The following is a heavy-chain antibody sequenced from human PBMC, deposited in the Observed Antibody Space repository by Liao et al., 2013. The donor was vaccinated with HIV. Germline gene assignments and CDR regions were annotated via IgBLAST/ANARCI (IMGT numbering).Heavy chain of an antibody. CDR3: ARELGHPSWHFDL. Sequence: QVQLQQWGAGLVKPSETLSLTCSVSFGSISSFYWSWIRQPAGKGLEWIGRISGSGSTNSNPSLKSRVSISVDGSKNSFFLKLTSVTAADTAVYFCARELGHPSWHFDLWGRGALVSVSS. J-gene: IGHJ2*01. CDR1: FGSISSFY. D-gene: IGHD7-27*01. V-gene: IGHV4-4*07. CDR2: ISGSGST.